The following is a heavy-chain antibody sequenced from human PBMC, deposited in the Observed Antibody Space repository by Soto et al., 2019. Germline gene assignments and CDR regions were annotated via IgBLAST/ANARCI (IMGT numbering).Heavy chain of an antibody. CDR2: ISYDGSNK. J-gene: IGHJ3*02. V-gene: IGHV3-30-3*01. CDR1: GFTFSSYA. Sequence: ESGGGVVQPGRSLRLSCAASGFTFSSYAMHWVRQAPGKGLEWVAVISYDGSNKYYADSVKGRFTISRDNSKNTLYLQMNSLRAEDTAVYYCARDQGGIAAHDAFDIWGQGTMVTVSS. CDR3: ARDQGGIAAHDAFDI. D-gene: IGHD6-13*01.